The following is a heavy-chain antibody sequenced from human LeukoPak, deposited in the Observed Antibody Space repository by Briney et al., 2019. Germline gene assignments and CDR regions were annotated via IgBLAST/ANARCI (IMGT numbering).Heavy chain of an antibody. CDR2: IKEDGREK. V-gene: IGHV3-7*05. Sequence: GGSLRLSCAVSAFTFSNYWMSWVRQAPGTGLEWVAQIKEDGREKYYVDSVRGRFTISRDNAKNSLYLQMNSLRAEDTAVYYCARDAGYHTFDYWGQGTLVTVSS. CDR3: ARDAGYHTFDY. D-gene: IGHD5-12*01. J-gene: IGHJ4*02. CDR1: AFTFSNYW.